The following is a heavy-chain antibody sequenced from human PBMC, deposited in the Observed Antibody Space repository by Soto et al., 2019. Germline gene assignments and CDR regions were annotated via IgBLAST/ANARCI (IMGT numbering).Heavy chain of an antibody. CDR3: ARAGSGGFDYDFWSGYYNPLGY. Sequence: EVQLVESGGGLVKPVGSLRLSCAASGFTFSSYSMNWVRQAPGKGLDWVSSISSISSYIYYADSVKGRFTISRDNAKNSLYLQMNSLSAEDTAVYYCARAGSGGFDYDFWSGYYNPLGYWGQGTLVTVSS. CDR1: GFTFSSYS. V-gene: IGHV3-21*01. CDR2: ISSISSYI. D-gene: IGHD3-3*01. J-gene: IGHJ4*02.